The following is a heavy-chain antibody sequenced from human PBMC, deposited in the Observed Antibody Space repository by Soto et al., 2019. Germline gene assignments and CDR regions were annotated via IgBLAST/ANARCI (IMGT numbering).Heavy chain of an antibody. V-gene: IGHV1-69*13. CDR3: AGGELVTIFGVVTPIAVFDY. CDR2: IIPIFGTA. D-gene: IGHD3-3*01. CDR1: GGTFSSYA. J-gene: IGHJ4*02. Sequence: SVKVSCKASGGTFSSYAISCVRQAPGQGLEWMGGIIPIFGTANYAQKFQGRVTITADESTSTAYMELSSLRSEDTAVYYCAGGELVTIFGVVTPIAVFDYWGQGTLVTVSS.